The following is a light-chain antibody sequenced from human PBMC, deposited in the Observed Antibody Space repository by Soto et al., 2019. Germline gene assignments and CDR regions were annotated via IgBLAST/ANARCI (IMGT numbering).Light chain of an antibody. V-gene: IGLV3-27*01. Sequence: SYELTQPSSVSVSPGQTARITCSGDVLAKKYARWFQQKPGQAPVLEIYKDSERPSGIPERFSGSSSGTTVTLTISGAQVEDEADYYCYSAADSVFGGGTKLTVL. CDR2: KDS. CDR1: VLAKKY. J-gene: IGLJ2*01. CDR3: YSAADSV.